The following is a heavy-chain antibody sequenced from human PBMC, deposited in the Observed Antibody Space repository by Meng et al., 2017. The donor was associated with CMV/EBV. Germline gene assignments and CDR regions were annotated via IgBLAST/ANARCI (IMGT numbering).Heavy chain of an antibody. Sequence: LSLTCAASGFTFSSYAMSWVRQAPGKGLEWVSVIYSGGSSTYYADSVKGRFTISRDNSKNTLYLQMNSLRAEDTAVYYCATEPYSSSSEGDYWGQGTLVTVSS. D-gene: IGHD6-6*01. J-gene: IGHJ4*02. CDR1: GFTFSSYA. V-gene: IGHV3-23*03. CDR2: IYSGGSST. CDR3: ATEPYSSSSEGDY.